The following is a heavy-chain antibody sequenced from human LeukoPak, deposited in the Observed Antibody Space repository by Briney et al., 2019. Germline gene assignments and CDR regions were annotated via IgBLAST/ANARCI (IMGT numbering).Heavy chain of an antibody. CDR2: ISPYNGNT. CDR3: ARDGRGGLRGDNWFDP. CDR1: GYTFTNSG. D-gene: IGHD4-17*01. V-gene: IGHV1-18*01. J-gene: IGHJ5*02. Sequence: ASVKVSCKASGYTFTNSGINWVRQAPGQGLEWMGWISPYNGNTNYAQNFQGRVTMTTDTSTSTAYMKLRSLRFDDTAVYYCARDGRGGLRGDNWFDPWGQETLVTVSS.